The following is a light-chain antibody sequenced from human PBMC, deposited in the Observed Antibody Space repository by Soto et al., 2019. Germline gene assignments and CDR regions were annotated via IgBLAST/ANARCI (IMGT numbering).Light chain of an antibody. V-gene: IGKV1-27*01. CDR2: AAS. CDR3: QKYSSAPRT. J-gene: IGKJ1*01. Sequence: IQMTQSPSSLSASVGDRVTITCRASQGIRNDLAWYQQKPGKVPKLLIYAASTLQSGVPSRFSGSGSGTDFTLTISSLQPEDVATYYCQKYSSAPRTFGQGTKVDIK. CDR1: QGIRND.